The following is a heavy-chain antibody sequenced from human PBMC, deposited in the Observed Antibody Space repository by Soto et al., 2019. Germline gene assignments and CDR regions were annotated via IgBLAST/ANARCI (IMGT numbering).Heavy chain of an antibody. V-gene: IGHV1-18*01. D-gene: IGHD2-21*01. CDR1: GYTFTSYG. CDR2: ISAYNGNT. Sequence: QVQLVQSGAEVKKPGASVKVSCKASGYTFTSYGISWVRQAPGQGLEWMGWISAYNGNTNYAQKLQGRATMTPATSTSAAYMELRSLRSDATAVYYCARDQSYGGASHYWGQGTLVTVSS. CDR3: ARDQSYGGASHY. J-gene: IGHJ4*02.